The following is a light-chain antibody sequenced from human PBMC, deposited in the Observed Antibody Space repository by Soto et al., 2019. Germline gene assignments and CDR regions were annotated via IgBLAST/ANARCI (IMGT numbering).Light chain of an antibody. CDR3: QRLNNYPH. Sequence: DIQLTQSPSFPSASVGDRVTITGRDSQGISSYLAWYQQKPGKAPKLLIYAASTLQSGVPSRFSGSGSGTEFTLTISSLQPEDFATYYCQRLNNYPHFGGGTKVEIK. J-gene: IGKJ4*01. V-gene: IGKV1-9*01. CDR1: QGISSY. CDR2: AAS.